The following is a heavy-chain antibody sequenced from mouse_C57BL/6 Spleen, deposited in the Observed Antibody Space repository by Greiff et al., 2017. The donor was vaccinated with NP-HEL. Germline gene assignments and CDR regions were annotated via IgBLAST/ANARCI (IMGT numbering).Heavy chain of an antibody. D-gene: IGHD2-1*01. Sequence: EVKLVESGGGLVKPGGSLKLSCAASGFTFSSYAMSWVRQTPEKRLEWVATISDGGSYTYYPDNVKGRFTISRDNAKNNLYLQMSHLKSEDTAMYYCARDGNYGFAYWGKGTLVTVSA. V-gene: IGHV5-4*01. CDR2: ISDGGSYT. CDR3: ARDGNYGFAY. CDR1: GFTFSSYA. J-gene: IGHJ3*01.